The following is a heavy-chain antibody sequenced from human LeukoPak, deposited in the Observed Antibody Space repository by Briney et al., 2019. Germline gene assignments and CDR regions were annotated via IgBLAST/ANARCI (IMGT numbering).Heavy chain of an antibody. CDR3: ARSFSPNYYDLLDY. V-gene: IGHV4-59*01. D-gene: IGHD3-22*01. CDR2: IYYSGST. Sequence: PSETLSLTCTVSGGPISTYYWSWIRQPPGKALEWIGYIYYSGSTNYNPSLKSRVTISLDTSKNQFSLKLNSVTAADTAMYYCARSFSPNYYDLLDYWGQGTLVTVSS. CDR1: GGPISTYY. J-gene: IGHJ4*02.